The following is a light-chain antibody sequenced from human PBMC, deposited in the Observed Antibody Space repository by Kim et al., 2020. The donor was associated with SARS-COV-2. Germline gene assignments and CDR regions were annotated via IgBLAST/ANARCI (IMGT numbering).Light chain of an antibody. CDR2: EDN. CDR3: QSYDSSNWV. V-gene: IGLV6-57*02. Sequence: KPLPISGHGSRGSRASNYVQRYQARPGSHPTTVIYEDNQRPSGVPDRFSGSIDSSSNSASLTISGLKTEDEADYYCQSYDSSNWVFGGGTQLTVL. CDR1: RGSRASNY. J-gene: IGLJ3*02.